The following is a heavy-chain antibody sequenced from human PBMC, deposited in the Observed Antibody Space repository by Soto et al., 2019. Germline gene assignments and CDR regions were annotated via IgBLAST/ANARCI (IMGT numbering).Heavy chain of an antibody. Sequence: QVHLVQSGAEVKKPGASVKVSCKASGYTLTRYGITWVRQAPGQGLEWMGSISAYNANTNYAQKLQGRLTMTTDTSTGTAYMELRSLTSDDTAVYYCAREVFRYFDLWGRGTLVSVSS. J-gene: IGHJ2*01. V-gene: IGHV1-18*01. D-gene: IGHD1-20*01. CDR2: ISAYNANT. CDR3: AREVFRYFDL. CDR1: GYTLTRYG.